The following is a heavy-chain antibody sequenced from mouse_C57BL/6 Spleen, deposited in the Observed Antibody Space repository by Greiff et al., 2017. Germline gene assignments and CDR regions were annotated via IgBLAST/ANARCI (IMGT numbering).Heavy chain of an antibody. CDR1: GYTFTSYG. CDR3: ARSYYDYALDY. Sequence: QVQLKESGAELARPGASVKLSCKASGYTFTSYGISWVKQRTGQGLEWIGEIYPRSGNTYYNEKFKGKATLTADKSSSTAYMELRSLTSEDSAVYFCARSYYDYALDYWGQGTTLTVSS. CDR2: IYPRSGNT. D-gene: IGHD2-4*01. J-gene: IGHJ2*01. V-gene: IGHV1-81*01.